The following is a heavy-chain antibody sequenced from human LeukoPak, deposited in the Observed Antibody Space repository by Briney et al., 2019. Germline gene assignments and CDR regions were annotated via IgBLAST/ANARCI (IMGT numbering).Heavy chain of an antibody. CDR2: IYHSGST. V-gene: IGHV4-4*02. Sequence: SGTLSLTCAVSGGSISSSNWWSWVRQPPGKGLEWIGEIYHSGSTYYNPSLKSRVTISVDTSKNQFSLKLTSVTAADTAVYYCARGRYTYGNAFDYWGQGTLVTVSS. CDR1: GGSISSSNW. D-gene: IGHD5-18*01. CDR3: ARGRYTYGNAFDY. J-gene: IGHJ4*02.